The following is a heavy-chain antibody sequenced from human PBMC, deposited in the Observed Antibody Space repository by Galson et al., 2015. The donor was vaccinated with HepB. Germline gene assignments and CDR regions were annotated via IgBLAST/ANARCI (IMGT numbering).Heavy chain of an antibody. CDR2: IIPILGIA. CDR3: ARDSTDYGDYGYYYYYGMDV. D-gene: IGHD4-17*01. V-gene: IGHV1-69*04. Sequence: SVKVSCKASGGTFSSYTISWVRQAPGQGLEWMGRIIPILGIANYAQKFQGRVTITADKSTSTAYMELSSLRSEDTAVYYCARDSTDYGDYGYYYYYGMDVWGQGTTVTVSS. CDR1: GGTFSSYT. J-gene: IGHJ6*02.